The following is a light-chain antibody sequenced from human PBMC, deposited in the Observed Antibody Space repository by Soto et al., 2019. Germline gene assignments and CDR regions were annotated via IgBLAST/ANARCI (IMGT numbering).Light chain of an antibody. Sequence: SYELTQPSSVSVSPGQTARITCSGDVLAKKYARWFQQKPGQAPVLVIYKDSERPSGIPERFSGSSSGTTVTLTISGAQVEDEADYYCYSAADNNYVFGTGIKLTVL. CDR2: KDS. J-gene: IGLJ1*01. V-gene: IGLV3-27*01. CDR3: YSAADNNYV. CDR1: VLAKKY.